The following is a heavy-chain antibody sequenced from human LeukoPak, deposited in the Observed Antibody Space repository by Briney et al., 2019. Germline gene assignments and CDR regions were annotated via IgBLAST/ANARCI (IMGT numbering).Heavy chain of an antibody. Sequence: PSETLSLTCAVYGGSFSGYYWSWIRQPPGKGLEWIGEINHSGSTNYNPSLKSRVTISVDTSKNQFSLKLSSVTAADTAVYYCARGGLLWFGELLLNWFDPWGQGTLVTVSS. CDR1: GGSFSGYY. V-gene: IGHV4-34*01. J-gene: IGHJ5*02. D-gene: IGHD3-10*01. CDR2: INHSGST. CDR3: ARGGLLWFGELLLNWFDP.